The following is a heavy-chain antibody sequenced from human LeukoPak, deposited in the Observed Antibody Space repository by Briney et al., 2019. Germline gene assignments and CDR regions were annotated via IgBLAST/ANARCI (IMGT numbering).Heavy chain of an antibody. Sequence: SVKVSCKASGGTFSSYAISWVRQAPGQGLEWMGGIIPIFGTANYAQKFQGRVTITADKSTSTAYMELSSLRSEDTAVYYCARATGYSSSKNYYYYYYMDVWGKGTTVTVSS. V-gene: IGHV1-69*06. D-gene: IGHD6-13*01. CDR1: GGTFSSYA. CDR2: IIPIFGTA. CDR3: ARATGYSSSKNYYYYYYMDV. J-gene: IGHJ6*03.